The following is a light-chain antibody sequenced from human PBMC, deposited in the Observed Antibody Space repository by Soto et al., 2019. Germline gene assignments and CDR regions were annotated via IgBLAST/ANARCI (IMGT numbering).Light chain of an antibody. CDR1: QSVLYSSNDKNF. J-gene: IGKJ1*01. V-gene: IGKV4-1*01. CDR2: WAS. Sequence: DIVMTQSPDSLAVSLGERATINCKSSQSVLYSSNDKNFLTWYQQKPGQPPKLLIYWASTWESGVPDRFSGSGSGTDFTLTISSLQAEDVAVYYCHQYYSAPWTFGQGTKVEIK. CDR3: HQYYSAPWT.